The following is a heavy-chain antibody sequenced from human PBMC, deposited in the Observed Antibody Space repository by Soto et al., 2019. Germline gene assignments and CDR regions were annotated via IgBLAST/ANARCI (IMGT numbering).Heavy chain of an antibody. CDR3: ASVKGGSYYYYYGMDV. J-gene: IGHJ6*02. Sequence: LSLTCAVYGGSFSGYYWSWIRQPPGKGLEWIGEINHSGSTNYNPSLKSRVTISVDTSKNQFSLKLSSVTAADTAVYYCASVKGGSYYYYYGMDVWGQGTTVTVSS. D-gene: IGHD1-26*01. CDR2: INHSGST. CDR1: GGSFSGYY. V-gene: IGHV4-34*01.